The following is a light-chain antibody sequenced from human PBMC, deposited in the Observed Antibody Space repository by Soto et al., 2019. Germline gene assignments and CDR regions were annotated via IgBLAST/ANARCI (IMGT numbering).Light chain of an antibody. CDR2: KAC. Sequence: DIQMTQSPSTLSGSVGERVTITCRDSQTISSWLAWYQQTRGKAPKLXIYKACTLKSGVPSRFSGSGSGTECTLTISSLQPDDFATYYCQHYNSSSEAFGQGTKVDIK. V-gene: IGKV1-5*03. CDR3: QHYNSSSEA. J-gene: IGKJ1*01. CDR1: QTISSW.